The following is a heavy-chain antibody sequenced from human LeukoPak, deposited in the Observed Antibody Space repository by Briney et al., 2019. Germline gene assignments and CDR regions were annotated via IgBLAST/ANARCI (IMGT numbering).Heavy chain of an antibody. V-gene: IGHV1-46*01. D-gene: IGHD4-23*01. CDR1: GYTFTNYY. J-gene: IGHJ4*02. CDR3: ATARWLQWYFDY. CDR2: SNPSGDST. Sequence: ASVKVSCKASGYTFTNYYIHWVRQAPGHGLEWLGISNPSGDSTNYAQKFQGRVTMTRDTSTSTVYMDLSSLRSEDTAVYYCATARWLQWYFDYWGQGTLVTVSS.